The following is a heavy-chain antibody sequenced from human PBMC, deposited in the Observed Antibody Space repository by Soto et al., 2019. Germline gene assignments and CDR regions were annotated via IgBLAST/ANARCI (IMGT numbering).Heavy chain of an antibody. V-gene: IGHV1-69*01. Sequence: QVQLVQSGAEVKKPGSSVKVACKSSGGIFSNYVLNWVRQAPGQGLEWMGGIIPIFGTGNYAQKFQGRVTITADESTTTASMELRGLRSEDTAVYYCARRYYNSSGYFDYWCQGTLVMVSS. CDR2: IIPIFGTG. CDR3: ARRYYNSSGYFDY. CDR1: GGIFSNYV. J-gene: IGHJ4*02. D-gene: IGHD3-22*01.